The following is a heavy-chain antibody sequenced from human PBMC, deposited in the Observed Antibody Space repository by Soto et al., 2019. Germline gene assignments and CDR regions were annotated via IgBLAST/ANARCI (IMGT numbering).Heavy chain of an antibody. D-gene: IGHD3-22*01. CDR1: GGSISSGDYY. CDR2: IYYSGST. J-gene: IGHJ5*02. V-gene: IGHV4-30-4*01. Sequence: SETLSLTCTVSGGSISSGDYYWSLIRQHPGKGLEWIGYIYYSGSTYYNPSLKSRVTISVDTSKNQFSLKLSSVTAADTAVYYCARDSSGYSKGHWFDPWRQRTLVTVSS. CDR3: ARDSSGYSKGHWFDP.